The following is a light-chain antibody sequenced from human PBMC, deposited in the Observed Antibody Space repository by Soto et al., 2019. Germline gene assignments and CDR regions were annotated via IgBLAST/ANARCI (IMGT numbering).Light chain of an antibody. Sequence: DMRMTQSPSSLSASVGDRVTITCQASQDISNYLKWYQQKPGKAPKLLIYDASNLETGVPSRFSGSGSGTDFTFTISSLQPEDIATYYCQQYDNLPLTFGPGTKVDIK. J-gene: IGKJ3*01. CDR2: DAS. CDR3: QQYDNLPLT. V-gene: IGKV1-33*01. CDR1: QDISNY.